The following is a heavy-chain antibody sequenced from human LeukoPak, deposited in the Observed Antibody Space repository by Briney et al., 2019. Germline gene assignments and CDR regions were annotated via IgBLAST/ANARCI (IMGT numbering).Heavy chain of an antibody. D-gene: IGHD3-3*01. CDR1: GFTFSSFA. CDR2: ISGSGGAT. J-gene: IGHJ5*02. CDR3: ARSDWFDP. Sequence: GGSLRLSCAASGFTFSSFAMSWVRQAPGKGLEWVAGISGSGGATNYADSVKGRFTISRDNAKNTLYLQMNGLRVEDTAVYYCARSDWFDPWGQGTLVTVSS. V-gene: IGHV3-23*01.